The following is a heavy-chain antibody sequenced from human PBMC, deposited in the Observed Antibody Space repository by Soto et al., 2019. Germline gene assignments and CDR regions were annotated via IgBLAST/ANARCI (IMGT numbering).Heavy chain of an antibody. D-gene: IGHD3-3*02. CDR3: AKGRFDVVTISPFDH. J-gene: IGHJ4*01. CDR2: ISYDGTEE. V-gene: IGHV3-30*18. Sequence: GGSLRLSCAASGFTFSSFGMHWVRQAPGKGLEWVAVISYDGTEEKYADSVKGRATVSRDNSKNTVYLQMNRLRGDDSAIYYCAKGRFDVVTISPFDHWGQGTLVTVSS. CDR1: GFTFSSFG.